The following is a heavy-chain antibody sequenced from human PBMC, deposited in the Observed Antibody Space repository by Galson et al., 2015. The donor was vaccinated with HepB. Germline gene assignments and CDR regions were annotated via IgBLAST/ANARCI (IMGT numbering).Heavy chain of an antibody. CDR3: AREAGGSYYQAEYFQH. CDR2: ISYDGSNK. Sequence: SLRLSCAASGFTFSSYAMHWVRQAPGKGLEWVAVISYDGSNKYYADSVKGRFTISRDNSKNTLYLQMNSLRAEDTAVYYCAREAGGSYYQAEYFQHWGQGTLVTVSS. CDR1: GFTFSSYA. V-gene: IGHV3-30-3*01. D-gene: IGHD1-26*01. J-gene: IGHJ1*01.